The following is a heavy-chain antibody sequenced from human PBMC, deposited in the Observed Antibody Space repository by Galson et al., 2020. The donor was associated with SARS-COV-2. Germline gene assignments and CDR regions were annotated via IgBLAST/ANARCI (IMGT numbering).Heavy chain of an antibody. CDR3: AKDRRYSSGFYNWFDP. D-gene: IGHD6-19*01. V-gene: IGHV3-30*18. CDR1: GFTFSSYG. CDR2: ISYDASNK. J-gene: IGHJ5*02. Sequence: TGGSLRLSCAASGFTFSSYGMHWVRQAPGKGLEWVAVISYDASNKYYADSVKGRFTISRDNSKNTLYLQMNSLRAEDTAVYYCAKDRRYSSGFYNWFDPWGQGTLVTVSS.